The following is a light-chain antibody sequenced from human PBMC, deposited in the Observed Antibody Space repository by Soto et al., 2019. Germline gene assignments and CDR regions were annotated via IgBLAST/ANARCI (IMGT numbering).Light chain of an antibody. CDR3: QQYTNYPRT. V-gene: IGKV1-5*01. CDR2: DAS. CDR1: ESIRNW. Sequence: DIQMTQSPSTLSASIGDRVTITCRASESIRNWLAWYQHKPGKAPKFLIYDASSLESGVPSRFSGSGSGTEFTLTISNLQPDDFAPYFCQQYTNYPRTFGQGTKVDIK. J-gene: IGKJ1*01.